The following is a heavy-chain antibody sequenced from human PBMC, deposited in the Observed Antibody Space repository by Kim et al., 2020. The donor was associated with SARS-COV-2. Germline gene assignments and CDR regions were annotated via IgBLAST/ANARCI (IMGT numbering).Heavy chain of an antibody. Sequence: SVKVSCKASGGTFSSYTISWVRQAPGQGLEWMGRIIPILGIANYAQKFQGRVTITADKSTSTAYMELSSLRSEDTAVYYCARDHLLYSGSYFNGMDVWGQGTTVTVSS. V-gene: IGHV1-69*04. CDR2: IIPILGIA. D-gene: IGHD1-26*01. CDR1: GGTFSSYT. CDR3: ARDHLLYSGSYFNGMDV. J-gene: IGHJ6*02.